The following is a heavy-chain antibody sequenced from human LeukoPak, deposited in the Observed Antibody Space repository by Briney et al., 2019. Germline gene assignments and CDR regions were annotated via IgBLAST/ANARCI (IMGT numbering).Heavy chain of an antibody. CDR3: AKKIIGYCASGRCHFDY. Sequence: GSLRLSCEASGFTFNSCAMSWVRQAPGKGLQWVAGISGGGETTFYADSVKGRFTISRDNFRNTLYLQLNSLSADDTAVYYCAKKIIGYCASGRCHFDYWGQGTLVTVSS. CDR2: ISGGGETT. J-gene: IGHJ4*02. CDR1: GFTFNSCA. V-gene: IGHV3-23*01. D-gene: IGHD2-15*01.